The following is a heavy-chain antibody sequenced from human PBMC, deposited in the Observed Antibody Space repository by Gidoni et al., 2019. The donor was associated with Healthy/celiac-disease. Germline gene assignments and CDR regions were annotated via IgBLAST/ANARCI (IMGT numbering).Heavy chain of an antibody. CDR1: GFTFSRYC. CDR3: ARPYSSSSNYYYGMDV. J-gene: IGHJ6*02. CDR2: IKQDGSEK. D-gene: IGHD6-6*01. V-gene: IGHV3-7*01. Sequence: EVQLVESGGGLVQPGGSLRLSCAASGFTFSRYCMSWVRQAPGKGLEWVANIKQDGSEKYYVDSVKGRFTISRDNAKNSLYLQMNSLRAEDTAVYYCARPYSSSSNYYYGMDVWGQGTTVTVSS.